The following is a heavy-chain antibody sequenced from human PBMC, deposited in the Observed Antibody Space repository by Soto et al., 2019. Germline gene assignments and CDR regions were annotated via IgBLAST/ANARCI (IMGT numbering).Heavy chain of an antibody. D-gene: IGHD6-25*01. Sequence: QVQLVQSGGEVKKPGSSVTVSCKASGGTFGNSAISWVRQAPGQGLEWMGGIIPIFPTPDYAQKFQGRVTXTXAXXTCTAYTEVTSLRSEDTAVYYCARDKDRLQIGGNYCYGMDVWGEGTTVTVSS. CDR3: ARDKDRLQIGGNYCYGMDV. J-gene: IGHJ6*04. CDR1: GGTFGNSA. CDR2: IIPIFPTP. V-gene: IGHV1-69*05.